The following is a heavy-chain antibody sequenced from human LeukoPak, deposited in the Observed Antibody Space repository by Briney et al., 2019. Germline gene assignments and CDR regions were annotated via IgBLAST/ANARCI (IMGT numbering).Heavy chain of an antibody. CDR3: ASYFGNGDAFDI. D-gene: IGHD1-1*01. CDR1: GYTFTGYD. V-gene: IGHV1-8*03. CDR2: MDPNSGNT. J-gene: IGHJ3*02. Sequence: ASVKVSCKASGYTFTGYDINWVRQATGQGLEWMGWMDPNSGNTGSAQKFQGRVTITRNTSISTAYMELSSLRSEDTAVYYCASYFGNGDAFDIWGQGTMVTVSS.